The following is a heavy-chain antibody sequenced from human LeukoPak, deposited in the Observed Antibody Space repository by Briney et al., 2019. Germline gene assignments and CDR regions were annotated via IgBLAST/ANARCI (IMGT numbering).Heavy chain of an antibody. Sequence: GSLRLSCAASGFTFSSYSMNWVRQAPGKGLEWVSYISSSSSTIYYADSVKGRFTISRDNAKNSLYLQMNSLRAEDTAVYYCARVYVVVPAAIQGSAFDIWGQGTMVTVSS. CDR2: ISSSSSTI. J-gene: IGHJ3*02. D-gene: IGHD2-2*02. CDR1: GFTFSSYS. V-gene: IGHV3-48*01. CDR3: ARVYVVVPAAIQGSAFDI.